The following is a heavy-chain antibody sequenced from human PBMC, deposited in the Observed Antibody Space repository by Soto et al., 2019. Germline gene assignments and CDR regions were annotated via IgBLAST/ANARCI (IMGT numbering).Heavy chain of an antibody. J-gene: IGHJ3*01. D-gene: IGHD1-26*01. V-gene: IGHV3-74*03. CDR2: IHSDGSST. CDR3: ARGDRGAFDL. Sequence: EVQLVESGGGLAQPGESLRLSCAASGFTFSNYWMHWVRQAPGKGLVWVSRIHSDGSSTTYADSVKDRFTISRDNARNTLYLQMNSLRAEDTAVYYCARGDRGAFDLWGQGTVLTVSS. CDR1: GFTFSNYW.